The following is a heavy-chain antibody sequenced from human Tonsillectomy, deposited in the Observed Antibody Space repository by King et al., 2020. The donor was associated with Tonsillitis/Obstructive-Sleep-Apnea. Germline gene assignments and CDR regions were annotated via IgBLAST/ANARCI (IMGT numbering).Heavy chain of an antibody. J-gene: IGHJ5*02. CDR2: IYYSGST. D-gene: IGHD3-10*01. V-gene: IGHV4-39*01. CDR3: AXHIPDGDWFDP. Sequence: QLQESGPGLVKPSETLSLTCTVSGGSISSSSYYWGWIRQPPGKGLEWIGSIYYSGSTYYNPSLKSRVTISVDTSKNQFSLKLSAVTAADTAVYYFAXHIPDGDWFDPWXQGTLVTVSS. CDR1: GGSISSSSYY.